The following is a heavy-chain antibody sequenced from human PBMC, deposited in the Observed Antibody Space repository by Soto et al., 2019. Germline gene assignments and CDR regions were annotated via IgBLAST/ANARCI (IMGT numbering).Heavy chain of an antibody. Sequence: QVHLVQSGAEVKKPGASVKVSCKASGYTFTSYGITWVQQAPGQGLEWMGWISAHNGNTDYAQKLQGRVIVTRDTSTSTAYMELRCLISADTAVYYCSRVRYGDYWGQGALVTVSS. CDR3: SRVRYGDY. D-gene: IGHD1-1*01. CDR1: GYTFTSYG. CDR2: ISAHNGNT. V-gene: IGHV1-18*01. J-gene: IGHJ4*02.